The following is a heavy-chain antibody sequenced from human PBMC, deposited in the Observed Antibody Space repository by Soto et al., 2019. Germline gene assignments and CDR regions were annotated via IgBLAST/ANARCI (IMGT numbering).Heavy chain of an antibody. CDR2: IYPGDSDT. CDR1: GYSFTSYW. Sequence: PGESLKISCKGSGYSFTSYWIGWVRQMPGKGLEWMGIIYPGDSDTRYSPSFQGQVTISADKSISTAYLQWSSLKASDTAMYYCARQPADYGDSLDYYYYMDVWGKGTTVTVSS. D-gene: IGHD4-17*01. CDR3: ARQPADYGDSLDYYYYMDV. J-gene: IGHJ6*03. V-gene: IGHV5-51*01.